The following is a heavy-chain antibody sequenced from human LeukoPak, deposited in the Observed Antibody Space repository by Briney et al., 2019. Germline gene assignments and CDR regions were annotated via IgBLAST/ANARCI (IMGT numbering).Heavy chain of an antibody. Sequence: GGSLRLSCAASGFTFSSYDMSWVRQAPGKGLQWVSYISSGGDIMHYADSVKGRFTSSRDNAKNSGYLEMNSLRAEDTAVYYCATNLIGAGEYFQQWGQGTLVTISS. V-gene: IGHV3-48*03. CDR1: GFTFSSYD. CDR2: ISSGGDIM. J-gene: IGHJ1*01. CDR3: ATNLIGAGEYFQQ. D-gene: IGHD2/OR15-2a*01.